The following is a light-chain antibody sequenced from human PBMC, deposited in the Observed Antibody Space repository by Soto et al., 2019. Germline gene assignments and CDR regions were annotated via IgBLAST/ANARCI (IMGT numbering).Light chain of an antibody. CDR1: QGISSY. Sequence: DIQLTQSPSFLSASVGDRVAITCRASQGISSYLAWYQQNPGKAPKLLIYAASTLQSGVPSRFSGSGSGSEFTLTISSLQPEDFATYYCQQLNSYPLITFGGGTKVEIK. CDR3: QQLNSYPLIT. V-gene: IGKV1-9*01. CDR2: AAS. J-gene: IGKJ4*01.